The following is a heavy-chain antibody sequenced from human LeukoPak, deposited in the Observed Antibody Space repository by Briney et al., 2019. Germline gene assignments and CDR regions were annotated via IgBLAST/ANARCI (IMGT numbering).Heavy chain of an antibody. CDR3: ARDLYGNNRVQDY. J-gene: IGHJ4*02. D-gene: IGHD1-14*01. Sequence: GGSLRLSCAASGFTFSDYYMTWIRQAPGKGLEWVSDISSSSRNTKYADSVKGRFTISRDNAKNSLYLQMNSLRAENTAVYYCARDLYGNNRVQDYWGQGTLVTVSS. CDR1: GFTFSDYY. V-gene: IGHV3-11*05. CDR2: ISSSSRNT.